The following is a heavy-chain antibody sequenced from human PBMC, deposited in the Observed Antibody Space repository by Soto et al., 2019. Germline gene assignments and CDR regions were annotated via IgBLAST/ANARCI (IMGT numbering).Heavy chain of an antibody. CDR1: GFTFSSYG. CDR2: ISYDGSNK. J-gene: IGHJ4*02. D-gene: IGHD6-13*01. CDR3: AKPYIAAAGTPPPN. V-gene: IGHV3-30*18. Sequence: GGSLRLSCAASGFTFSSYGMHWVRQAPGKGLEWVAVISYDGSNKYYADSVKGRFTISRDNSKNTLYLQMNSLRAEDTAVYYCAKPYIAAAGTPPPNWGQGTLVTVSS.